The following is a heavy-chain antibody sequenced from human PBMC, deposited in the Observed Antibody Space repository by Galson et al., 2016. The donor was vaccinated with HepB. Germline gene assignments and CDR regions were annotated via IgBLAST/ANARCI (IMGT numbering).Heavy chain of an antibody. V-gene: IGHV4-38-2*02. CDR1: GYSISTGYY. CDR2: TYHSGST. CDR3: ARDVSPLDGMDG. J-gene: IGHJ6*02. Sequence: SETLSLTCAVSGYSISTGYYWGWIRQPPGKGLEWIGSTYHSGSTYYNPSLKRRLTMSVDTSKNPFSLKLRSVTAADTAVYYCARDVSPLDGMDGWGQGTTVTVSS.